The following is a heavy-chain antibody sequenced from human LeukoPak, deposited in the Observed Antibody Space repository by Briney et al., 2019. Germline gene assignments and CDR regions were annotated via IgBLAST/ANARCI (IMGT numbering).Heavy chain of an antibody. D-gene: IGHD4-23*01. CDR1: GFTFDDYG. J-gene: IGHJ4*02. Sequence: GGSLRLSCAASGFTFDDYGMSWVRQAPGKGLEWVSGINWNGGSTGYADSVKGRFTISRDNAKNSLYLQMNGLRAEDTAVYYCARDYGGSSPFDYWGQGTLVTVSS. V-gene: IGHV3-20*04. CDR2: INWNGGST. CDR3: ARDYGGSSPFDY.